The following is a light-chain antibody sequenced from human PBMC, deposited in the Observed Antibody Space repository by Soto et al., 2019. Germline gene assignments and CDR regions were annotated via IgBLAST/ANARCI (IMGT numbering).Light chain of an antibody. J-gene: IGKJ2*01. Sequence: EIVFTQSPATQSLSPGDRATLSCSSSQSVSSTYLAWYHHKPGQAPRLLIYGASIRAADIPDRFSGSGSGTDFTLTISGLEPEDFAVYYCHHYASSRHTFGKGTKVDIK. CDR2: GAS. CDR3: HHYASSRHT. V-gene: IGKV3-20*01. CDR1: QSVSSTY.